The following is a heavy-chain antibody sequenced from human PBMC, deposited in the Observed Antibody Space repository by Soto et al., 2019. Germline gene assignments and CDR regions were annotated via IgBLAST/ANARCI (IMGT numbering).Heavy chain of an antibody. V-gene: IGHV3-11*06. CDR1: GFLFTDYY. Sequence: GGSLRLSCTASGFLFTDYYMSWIRQPPGKGLEWLAYIDGSSDYTNSADSVKGRFTISRDNAKNSVFLQMNNLRADDPAVYYCARDLRFSSTNYFDFWGRGTLVTVSS. J-gene: IGHJ4*02. CDR2: IDGSSDYT. D-gene: IGHD2-8*01. CDR3: ARDLRFSSTNYFDF.